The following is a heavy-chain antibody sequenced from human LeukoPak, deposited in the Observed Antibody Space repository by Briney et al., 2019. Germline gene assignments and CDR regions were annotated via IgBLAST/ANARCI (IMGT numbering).Heavy chain of an antibody. CDR1: GYTFTGYY. J-gene: IGHJ5*02. V-gene: IGHV1-2*04. D-gene: IGHD3-10*01. CDR2: INPNSGGT. Sequence: ASVKVSCKASGYTFTGYYMHWVRQAPGQGLEWMGWINPNSGGTNYAQKFQGWVTMTRDTSISTAYMELSRLRSDDTAVYYCARGNATPYGSGSYFLTENWFDPWGQGTQVTVSS. CDR3: ARGNATPYGSGSYFLTENWFDP.